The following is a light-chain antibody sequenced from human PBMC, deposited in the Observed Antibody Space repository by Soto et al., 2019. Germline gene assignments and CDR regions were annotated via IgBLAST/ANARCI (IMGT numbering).Light chain of an antibody. CDR1: QSIDTY. CDR2: GAS. V-gene: IGKV3-15*01. Sequence: EIVLTQSPATLSVSPGERATLSCRASQSIDTYLAWYQQKPGQAPRPLIYGASNRATGIPARFSGSGSGTEFTLTISSLEPEDFATYHCQQYDSFPWTFGQGTKVEI. CDR3: QQYDSFPWT. J-gene: IGKJ1*01.